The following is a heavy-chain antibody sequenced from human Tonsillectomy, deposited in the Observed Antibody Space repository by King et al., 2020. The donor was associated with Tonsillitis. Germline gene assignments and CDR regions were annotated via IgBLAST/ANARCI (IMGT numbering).Heavy chain of an antibody. D-gene: IGHD3-10*01. CDR2: IYPGDSDT. CDR3: AGTRITMVRGVAEQFDY. J-gene: IGHJ4*02. Sequence: VQLVESGAEVKKPGESLKISCKGSGYSFTSYWIGWVRQMPGKGLEWMGIIYPGDSDTRYSPSFQGQVTISADKSISTAYLQWSSLKASATAMYYCAGTRITMVRGVAEQFDYWGQGTLVTVSS. V-gene: IGHV5-51*01. CDR1: GYSFTSYW.